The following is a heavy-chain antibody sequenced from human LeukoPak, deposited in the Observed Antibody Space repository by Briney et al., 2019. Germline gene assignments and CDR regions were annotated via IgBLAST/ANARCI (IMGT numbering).Heavy chain of an antibody. D-gene: IGHD3-10*01. Sequence: GGSLRLSCAASGFTFSSYWMHWVRQAPGKGLVWVSRINSDGKTTNYADSVKGRFTISRDNAKNTLYLQMNSLRAEDTAVYYCTRDITLTRGGRSDYWGQGTLVTVSA. CDR2: INSDGKTT. V-gene: IGHV3-74*01. CDR1: GFTFSSYW. CDR3: TRDITLTRGGRSDY. J-gene: IGHJ4*02.